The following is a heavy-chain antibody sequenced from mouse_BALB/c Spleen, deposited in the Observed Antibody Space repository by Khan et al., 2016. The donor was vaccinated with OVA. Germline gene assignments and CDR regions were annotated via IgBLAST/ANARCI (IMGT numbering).Heavy chain of an antibody. V-gene: IGHV1-4*01. D-gene: IGHD1-1*01. CDR1: GYTFTSYT. Sequence: QVQLQQSGAELARPGASVKMSCKASGYTFTSYTMHWVKQRPGQGLEWIGYINPTNDYTNYDQKFRDKATLTADKSSSTAYMQLSSLTSDDSAVCSCARFGDYGSRYWFAYCGQGTLVTVSA. CDR3: ARFGDYGSRYWFAY. J-gene: IGHJ3*01. CDR2: INPTNDYT.